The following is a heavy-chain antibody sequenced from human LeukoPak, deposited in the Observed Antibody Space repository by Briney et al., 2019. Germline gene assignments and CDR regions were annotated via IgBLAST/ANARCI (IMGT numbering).Heavy chain of an antibody. V-gene: IGHV4-39*07. Sequence: SETLSLTCSVSGDSISGRIYYWAWIRQPPGKGLEWIGEIFYSGTTNYSPSLKVRVTISVDTSKNEFSLKLSSVTAADTAVDYCAREDKRDNSRGQSDQWGQGTLVIVSS. D-gene: IGHD2-15*01. CDR2: IFYSGTT. J-gene: IGHJ4*02. CDR3: AREDKRDNSRGQSDQ. CDR1: GDSISGRIYY.